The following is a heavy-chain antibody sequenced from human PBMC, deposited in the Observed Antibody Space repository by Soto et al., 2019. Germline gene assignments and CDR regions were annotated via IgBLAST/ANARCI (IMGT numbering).Heavy chain of an antibody. Sequence: GESLKISCKGSGYSFTSYWIGWVRQMPGKGLEWMGIIYPGDSDTRYSPSFQGQVTISADKSISTAYLQWSSLKASDTAMYYCARLTQVPTMVRGVHGGMDVWGQGTTVTVSS. D-gene: IGHD3-10*01. J-gene: IGHJ6*02. CDR3: ARLTQVPTMVRGVHGGMDV. CDR2: IYPGDSDT. V-gene: IGHV5-51*01. CDR1: GYSFTSYW.